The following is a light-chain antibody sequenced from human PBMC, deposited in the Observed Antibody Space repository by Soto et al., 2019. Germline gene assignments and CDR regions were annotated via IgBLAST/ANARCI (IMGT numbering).Light chain of an antibody. J-gene: IGKJ4*01. CDR1: QSVFLSFNNKNY. CDR2: WAS. Sequence: DIVMTQSPDSLAVSLGEGANISCKSSQSVFLSFNNKNYLAWYQQKAGQPPKVLIYWASSRESGVSDRFSGSVSETDCTITISSLQTEDSSTYDCQQSDNLPLTFGGGTKVDNK. CDR3: QQSDNLPLT. V-gene: IGKV4-1*01.